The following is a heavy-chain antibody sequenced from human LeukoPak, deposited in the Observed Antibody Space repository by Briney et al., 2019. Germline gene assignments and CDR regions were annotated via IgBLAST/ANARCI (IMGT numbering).Heavy chain of an antibody. D-gene: IGHD3-10*01. CDR2: ISGDGSIT. CDR1: GFSFSKSG. CDR3: ARGRAGNYYNHNDY. Sequence: GGSLRLSCAASGFSFSKSGMHWVRQAPGKGLVWVSRISGDGSITAYADSVKGRFTISRDNAKNTLYLQMNSLRAEDTAVYYCARGRAGNYYNHNDYWGQGTLVTVSS. V-gene: IGHV3-74*01. J-gene: IGHJ4*01.